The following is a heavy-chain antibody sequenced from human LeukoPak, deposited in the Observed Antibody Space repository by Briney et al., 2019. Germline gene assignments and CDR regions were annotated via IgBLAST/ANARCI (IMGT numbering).Heavy chain of an antibody. Sequence: KASETLSLTCTVSGGSISSYYWSWIRQPAGKGLEWIGRIYTSGSTNYNPSLKSRVTMSVDTSKNQFSLKLSSVTAADTAVYYCARDLAGMNYYYYMDVWGKGTTVTISS. CDR2: IYTSGST. V-gene: IGHV4-4*07. CDR3: ARDLAGMNYYYYMDV. D-gene: IGHD6-19*01. J-gene: IGHJ6*03. CDR1: GGSISSYY.